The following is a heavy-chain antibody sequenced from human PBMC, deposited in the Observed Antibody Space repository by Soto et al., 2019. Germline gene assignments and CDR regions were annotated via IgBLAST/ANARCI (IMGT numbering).Heavy chain of an antibody. CDR2: ISYDGSNK. CDR3: ARERESLYYYDSSGYYSYFDY. V-gene: IGHV3-30-3*01. CDR1: GFTFSSYA. Sequence: QVQLVESGGGVVQPGRSLRLSCAASGFTFSSYAMHWVRQAPGKGLEWVAVISYDGSNKYYADSVKGRLTISRDNSKNTRYLQMNSLRAEDTAVYYCARERESLYYYDSSGYYSYFDYWGQGTLVTVSS. D-gene: IGHD3-22*01. J-gene: IGHJ4*02.